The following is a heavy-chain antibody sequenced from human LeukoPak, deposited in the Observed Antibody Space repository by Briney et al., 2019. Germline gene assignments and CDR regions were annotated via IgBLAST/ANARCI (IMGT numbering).Heavy chain of an antibody. CDR1: GYTFTSYD. V-gene: IGHV1-8*01. Sequence: ASVKVSCTASGYTFTSYDSNWVRQATGQGLEWMGWMNPNSGNTGYAQKFQGRVTMTRNTSISTAYMELSSLRSEDTAVYYCARYYDSSGTHFGVDVWGQGTTVTVSS. D-gene: IGHD3-22*01. CDR3: ARYYDSSGTHFGVDV. J-gene: IGHJ6*02. CDR2: MNPNSGNT.